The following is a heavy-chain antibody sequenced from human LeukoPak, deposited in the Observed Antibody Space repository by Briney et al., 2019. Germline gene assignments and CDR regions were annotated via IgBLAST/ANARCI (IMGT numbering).Heavy chain of an antibody. CDR3: ARDRGYSYGALNWYFDL. Sequence: ASVKVSCKASGYTFTSYGISWVRQAPGQGLEWMGWIGAYNGNTNYAQKLQGRVTMTTDTSTSTAYMELRSLRSDDTAVYYCARDRGYSYGALNWYFDLWGRGTLVTVSS. D-gene: IGHD5-18*01. CDR1: GYTFTSYG. J-gene: IGHJ2*01. CDR2: IGAYNGNT. V-gene: IGHV1-18*01.